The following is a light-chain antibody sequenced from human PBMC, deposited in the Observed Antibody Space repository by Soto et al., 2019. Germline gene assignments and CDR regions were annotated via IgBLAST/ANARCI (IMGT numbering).Light chain of an antibody. CDR3: MPGTDWPPGT. J-gene: IGKJ2*01. CDR1: HSLMYSDGISY. V-gene: IGKV2-30*01. CDR2: KDS. Sequence: DVVMTQSPLSLPVTLGQPASISCRPSHSLMYSDGISYLSWFQQRPGQSPRRLIYKDSNRDSWVQDRFSGSGSGTDFTRKISRVEADDVGVYYCMPGTDWPPGTLGQGTKLEIK.